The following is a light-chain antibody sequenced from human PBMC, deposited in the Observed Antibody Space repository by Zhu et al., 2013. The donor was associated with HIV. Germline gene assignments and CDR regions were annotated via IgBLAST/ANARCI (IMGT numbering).Light chain of an antibody. CDR1: SGDVGGYNY. J-gene: IGLJ2*01. Sequence: QSALTQPPSASGSPGQSVAISCTGPSGDVGGYNYVSWYQQHPGNAPKLMIYEVTKRPSGVPDRFSGSKSGSTASLTVSGLQAEDEADYYCSSYAGSNNVVFGGGTKLTVL. CDR2: EVT. CDR3: SSYAGSNNVV. V-gene: IGLV2-8*01.